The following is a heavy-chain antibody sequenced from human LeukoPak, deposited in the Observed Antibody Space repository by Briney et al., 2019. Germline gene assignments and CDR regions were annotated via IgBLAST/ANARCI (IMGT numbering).Heavy chain of an antibody. D-gene: IGHD2-2*01. J-gene: IGHJ4*02. CDR3: ASWAGYCSSNNCYATSLDY. V-gene: IGHV1-18*01. CDR1: GYTFSSYG. CDR2: ISAYNVNA. Sequence: ASVKVSCKASGYTFSSYGISWVRQAPGQGLEWLGWISAYNVNANFAQKLQGRVTMTADTSTNTAYMELRSLRSDDTAVYYCASWAGYCSSNNCYATSLDYWGQGTLVTVSA.